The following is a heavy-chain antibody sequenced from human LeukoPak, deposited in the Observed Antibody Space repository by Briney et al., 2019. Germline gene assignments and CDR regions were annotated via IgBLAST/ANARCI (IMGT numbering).Heavy chain of an antibody. V-gene: IGHV3-53*01. Sequence: GGSLRLSCAASGFTFSSAWMSWVRQAPGKGLEWVSVIYSGGSTYYADSVKGRFTISRDNSKNTLYLQMNSLRAEDTAVYYCAGGDNFDYWGQGTLVTVSS. CDR2: IYSGGST. CDR3: AGGDNFDY. J-gene: IGHJ4*02. CDR1: GFTFSSAW.